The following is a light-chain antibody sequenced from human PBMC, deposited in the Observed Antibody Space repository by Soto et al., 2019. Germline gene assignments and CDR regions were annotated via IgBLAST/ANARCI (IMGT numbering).Light chain of an antibody. J-gene: IGLJ1*01. Sequence: QSVLTQPPSVSAAPGQKVTISCSGSSSNIGNNYVSWYQQLPGTAPKLLIYDNNKRPSGIPDRFSGSKSGTSATLGITGLQTGDEADYYCGTWDDSLTAHVFGVGTKVTVL. V-gene: IGLV1-51*01. CDR3: GTWDDSLTAHV. CDR1: SSNIGNNY. CDR2: DNN.